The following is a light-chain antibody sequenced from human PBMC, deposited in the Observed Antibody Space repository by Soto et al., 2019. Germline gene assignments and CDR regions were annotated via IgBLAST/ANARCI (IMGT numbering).Light chain of an antibody. CDR3: SSYTTSSTQV. Sequence: QSALTQPASVSGSPGQWITISCTGTSSDVGYYNYVSWYQHHPGKAPKLMIYEVSNRPSGVSNRFSGSKSGNTASLTISGLQAEDEADYYCSSYTTSSTQVFGGGTKVTVL. V-gene: IGLV2-14*01. CDR1: SSDVGYYNY. CDR2: EVS. J-gene: IGLJ3*02.